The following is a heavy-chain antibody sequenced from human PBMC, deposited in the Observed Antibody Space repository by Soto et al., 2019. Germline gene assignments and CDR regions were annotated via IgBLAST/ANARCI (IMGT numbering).Heavy chain of an antibody. J-gene: IGHJ3*02. CDR3: ARVGRTGAFDI. CDR1: GHTFTGYY. V-gene: IGHV1-2*04. Sequence: ASVQVSFNASGHTFTGYYMHWLRQAPGQVLEWMGWINPNSGGTNYAQKFQGWVTRTSDTSISTAYMELSSIRSDDTAVYYCARVGRTGAFDIWGQGTMVTVSS. D-gene: IGHD3-9*01. CDR2: INPNSGGT.